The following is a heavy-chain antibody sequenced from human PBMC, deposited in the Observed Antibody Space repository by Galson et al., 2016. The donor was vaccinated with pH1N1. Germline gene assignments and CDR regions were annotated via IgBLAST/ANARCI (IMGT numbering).Heavy chain of an antibody. V-gene: IGHV3-11*01. J-gene: IGHJ4*02. D-gene: IGHD6-13*01. CDR2: IGSSGNV. CDR1: GFTLSDYY. Sequence: SLRLSCAASGFTLSDYYMNWIRETPERGLEWLSSIGSSGNVAYADSVKGRFTISRDNAQNSLLLKMDSLRVDGTALYYCAREWGIGAAGPLDSWGQGALVIVSS. CDR3: AREWGIGAAGPLDS.